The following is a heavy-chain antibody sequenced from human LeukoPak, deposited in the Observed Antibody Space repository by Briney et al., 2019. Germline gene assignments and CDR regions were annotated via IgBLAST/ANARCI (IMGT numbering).Heavy chain of an antibody. Sequence: PTGGSLRLSCAASGFTFTNYDMSWVRQAPGKGLEWVSTISDSGHSTSYADSVKGRFTISRDNSKNTLYLQMNSLRAEDTALYYCATGEFYFDFWGQGTLVTVSS. CDR3: ATGEFYFDF. D-gene: IGHD3-16*01. V-gene: IGHV3-23*01. CDR2: ISDSGHST. CDR1: GFTFTNYD. J-gene: IGHJ4*02.